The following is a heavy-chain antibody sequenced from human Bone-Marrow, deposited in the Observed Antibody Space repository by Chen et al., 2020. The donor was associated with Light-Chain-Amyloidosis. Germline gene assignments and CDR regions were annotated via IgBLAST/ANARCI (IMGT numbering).Heavy chain of an antibody. Sequence: EVQLVESGGGVVRPGGSLRLSCAASGFTFDDFVMSWVRQVPGKGLEWVSGIYWNGGITGYAASGKGRFTVSGDNAKNSLYLEMNSLRAEDTALYYCVRGTVTTRYFDYWGQGILVTVSS. V-gene: IGHV3-20*04. CDR1: GFTFDDFV. CDR2: IYWNGGIT. J-gene: IGHJ4*02. CDR3: VRGTVTTRYFDY. D-gene: IGHD4-17*01.